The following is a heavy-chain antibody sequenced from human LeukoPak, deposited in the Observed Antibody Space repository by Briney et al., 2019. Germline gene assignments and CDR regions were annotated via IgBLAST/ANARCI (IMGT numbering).Heavy chain of an antibody. CDR3: ARGLWGDFWSGDYYYYYMDV. D-gene: IGHD3-3*01. J-gene: IGHJ6*03. Sequence: GASVKVSCKVSGYTLTELSIHWVRQAPGKGLEWMGGFDPEDGETIYAQKFQGRVTMTEDTSTGTAYMELSSLRSEDTAVYYCARGLWGDFWSGDYYYYYMDVWGEGTTVTVSS. V-gene: IGHV1-24*01. CDR1: GYTLTELS. CDR2: FDPEDGET.